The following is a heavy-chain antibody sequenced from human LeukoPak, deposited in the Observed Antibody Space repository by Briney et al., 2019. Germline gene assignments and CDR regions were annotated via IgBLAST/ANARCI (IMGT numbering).Heavy chain of an antibody. CDR3: ARHSSFYCSGGSCYETDY. Sequence: GESLKISCKGSGYSFTSYWIGWVRQMPGKGLEWMGIIYPGDSDTRYSPSFQGQVTISADKSISTAYLQWSSLKASDTAMYYCARHSSFYCSGGSCYETDYWGQGTLVTVSS. D-gene: IGHD2-15*01. V-gene: IGHV5-51*01. CDR2: IYPGDSDT. J-gene: IGHJ4*02. CDR1: GYSFTSYW.